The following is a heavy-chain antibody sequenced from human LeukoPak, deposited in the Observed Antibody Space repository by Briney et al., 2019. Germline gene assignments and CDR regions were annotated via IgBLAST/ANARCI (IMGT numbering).Heavy chain of an antibody. V-gene: IGHV3-7*04. CDR2: IKQDGSKK. CDR3: TRVGYIDEGIDY. J-gene: IGHJ4*02. Sequence: GGSLRLSCAASGFTFSDYYMTWIRQAPGKGLEWVANIKQDGSKKSYVDSVKGRFTISRDNAKNSLYLQMNSLRAEDTAIYYCTRVGYIDEGIDYWGQGTLVTVSS. D-gene: IGHD5-24*01. CDR1: GFTFSDYY.